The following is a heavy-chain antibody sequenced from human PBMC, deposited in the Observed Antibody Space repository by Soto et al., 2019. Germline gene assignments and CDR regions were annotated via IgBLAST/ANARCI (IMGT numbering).Heavy chain of an antibody. Sequence: GGSLRLSCAASGFTFSSYGMHWVRQAPGKGLEWVAVISYDGSNKYYADSVKGRFTISRDNSKNTLYLQMNSLRAEDTAVYYCAKDLNLVGYYDSSGYYPYCYYGMDVWGQGTTVTVSS. CDR3: AKDLNLVGYYDSSGYYPYCYYGMDV. V-gene: IGHV3-30*18. D-gene: IGHD3-22*01. J-gene: IGHJ6*02. CDR1: GFTFSSYG. CDR2: ISYDGSNK.